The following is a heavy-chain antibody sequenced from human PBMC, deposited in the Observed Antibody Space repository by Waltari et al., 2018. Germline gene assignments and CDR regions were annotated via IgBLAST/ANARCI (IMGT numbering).Heavy chain of an antibody. CDR3: TLLEPLYYYYMDV. Sequence: EVQLLESGGGLVQPGGSLRLSCAASGFTFSSYAISWVRQVTGKGLEWVGRIRSKANSYATAYAASVKGRFTISRDDSKNTAYLQMNSLKTEDTAVYYCTLLEPLYYYYMDVWGKGTTVTVSS. J-gene: IGHJ6*03. CDR1: GFTFSSYA. CDR2: IRSKANSYAT. V-gene: IGHV3-73*01.